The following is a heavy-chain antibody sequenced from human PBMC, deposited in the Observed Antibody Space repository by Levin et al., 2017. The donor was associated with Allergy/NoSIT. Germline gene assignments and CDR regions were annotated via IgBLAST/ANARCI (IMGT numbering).Heavy chain of an antibody. Sequence: SETLSLTCAVHDGSYKGYWWSWVRQSPGKGLEWITEINQSGQTNYNPSLQSRVTVSADWSNYPFYLKVRSTTTADTAVYYCVGLQQWPDYYNMDVWGRGITVSVS. CDR2: INQSGQT. D-gene: IGHD5-18*01. CDR1: DGSYKGYW. V-gene: IGHV4-34*01. CDR3: VGLQQWPDYYNMDV. J-gene: IGHJ6*03.